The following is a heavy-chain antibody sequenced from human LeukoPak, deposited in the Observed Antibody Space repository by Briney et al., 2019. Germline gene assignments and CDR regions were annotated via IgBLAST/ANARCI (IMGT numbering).Heavy chain of an antibody. Sequence: SQTLSLTCTVSGDSISSGGYYWSWLRQDPGKGLEWIGYIYYSGSTYYNLSLKSRVTISLDTSKNQFSLRLSSVTAADTAVYYCARHRRYSSGWYGDYFDYWGQGTLVTVSS. CDR3: ARHRRYSSGWYGDYFDY. V-gene: IGHV4-31*03. J-gene: IGHJ4*02. CDR1: GDSISSGGYY. D-gene: IGHD6-19*01. CDR2: IYYSGST.